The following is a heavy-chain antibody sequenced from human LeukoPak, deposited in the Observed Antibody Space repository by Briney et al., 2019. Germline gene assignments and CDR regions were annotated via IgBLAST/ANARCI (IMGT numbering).Heavy chain of an antibody. CDR1: GFILSDFW. V-gene: IGHV3-7*01. D-gene: IGHD3-9*01. Sequence: PGGSLRLSCEASGFILSDFWMSWVRQAPGKGLEWVANIKEDGRIKYYADSVKGRFTISRDNAKRSVYLQMSSLRAEDTAIYYCATNNDWRFDYWGQGTLVTVSS. CDR3: ATNNDWRFDY. J-gene: IGHJ4*02. CDR2: IKEDGRIK.